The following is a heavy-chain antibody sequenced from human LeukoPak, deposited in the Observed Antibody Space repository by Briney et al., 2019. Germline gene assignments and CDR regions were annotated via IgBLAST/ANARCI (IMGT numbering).Heavy chain of an antibody. Sequence: KTSEILSLTCAVYGGSFSGYYWSWIRQPPGKGLEWIGEINHSGSTNYNPSLKSRVTISVDTSKNQFSLKLSSVTAADTAVYYCARGPSITMVRGVIRYYYGMDVWGQGTTVTVSS. J-gene: IGHJ6*02. CDR3: ARGPSITMVRGVIRYYYGMDV. CDR1: GGSFSGYY. V-gene: IGHV4-34*01. D-gene: IGHD3-10*01. CDR2: INHSGST.